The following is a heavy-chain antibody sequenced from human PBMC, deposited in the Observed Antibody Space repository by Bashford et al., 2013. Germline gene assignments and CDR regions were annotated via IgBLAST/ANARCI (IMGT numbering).Heavy chain of an antibody. Sequence: WVRQAPGQGLEWMGWINPNSGDTNYAQKFQGRVTMTGDTSISTAYMELSRLRSDDTAVYYCAPLGGTYPWGQGTLVTVSS. CDR3: APLGGTYP. J-gene: IGHJ5*02. V-gene: IGHV1-2*02. CDR2: INPNSGDT. D-gene: IGHD1-26*01.